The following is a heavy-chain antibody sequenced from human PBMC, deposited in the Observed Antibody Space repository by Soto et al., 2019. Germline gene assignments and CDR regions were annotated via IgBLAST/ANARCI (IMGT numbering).Heavy chain of an antibody. V-gene: IGHV5-51*01. CDR2: IYPGDSDT. D-gene: IGHD3-10*01. J-gene: IGHJ6*03. CDR1: GYSFTSYW. CDR3: ARHSSGLSPYYYYYMDV. Sequence: PGESLKISCKGSGYSFTSYWIGWVRQMPGKGLEWMGIIYPGDSDTRYSPSFQGQVTISADKSISTAYLQWSSLKASDTAMYYCARHSSGLSPYYYYYMDVWGKGTTVTVSS.